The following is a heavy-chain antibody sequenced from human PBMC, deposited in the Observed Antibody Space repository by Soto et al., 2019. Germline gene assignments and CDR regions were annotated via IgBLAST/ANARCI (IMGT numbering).Heavy chain of an antibody. D-gene: IGHD3-3*01. J-gene: IGHJ3*02. CDR3: ARGQGFLTGAFDI. Sequence: XSVKVSYKASGYTFTSYDINWLRHSTGQGLEWMGWMNPNSGNTGYAQKFQGRVTMTRNTSISTAYMELSSLRSEDTAVYYCARGQGFLTGAFDIWGQGTMVTVSS. CDR1: GYTFTSYD. V-gene: IGHV1-8*01. CDR2: MNPNSGNT.